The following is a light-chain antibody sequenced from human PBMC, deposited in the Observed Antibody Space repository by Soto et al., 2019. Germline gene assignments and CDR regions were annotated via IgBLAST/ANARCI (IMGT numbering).Light chain of an antibody. V-gene: IGKV1-5*01. CDR2: DAS. J-gene: IGKJ2*01. Sequence: DIQMTQSPSTLSASVGDRVSITCRASQTISNWLAWYQQKPGKAPKLLIYDASSLASGIPSRFSGSGSGTEFTLTISSLQPDDFATYYCQKYSGYSYIFGQGTKLEIK. CDR1: QTISNW. CDR3: QKYSGYSYI.